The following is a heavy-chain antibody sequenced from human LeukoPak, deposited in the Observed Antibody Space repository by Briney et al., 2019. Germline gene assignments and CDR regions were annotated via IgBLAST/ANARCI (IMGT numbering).Heavy chain of an antibody. CDR3: ARDRQIAY. CDR2: ISSAGGYI. V-gene: IGHV3-21*01. J-gene: IGHJ4*02. Sequence: GGSLRLFCGASGLSFSSMNWVRQAPGKGLEWVSSISSAGGYIHDADPVKGRFTISRDNAKNSLYLQMSSLRAEDTAVYYGARDRQIAYWGQGTLVTVSS. CDR1: GLSFSS.